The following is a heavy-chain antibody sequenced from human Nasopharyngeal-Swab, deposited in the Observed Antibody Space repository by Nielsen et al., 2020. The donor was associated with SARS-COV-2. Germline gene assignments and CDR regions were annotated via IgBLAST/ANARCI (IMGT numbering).Heavy chain of an antibody. CDR1: GFTFDDYA. CDR3: ARENNWEALRYFDL. Sequence: SLKISCAASGFTFDDYAMYWVRQAPGKGLEGVSGISWNGNIRGHADSVEGRFTISRDNAKSSLYLQMNSLRVEDTALYYCARENNWEALRYFDLWGRGTLVTVSS. J-gene: IGHJ2*01. CDR2: ISWNGNIR. V-gene: IGHV3-9*01. D-gene: IGHD1-20*01.